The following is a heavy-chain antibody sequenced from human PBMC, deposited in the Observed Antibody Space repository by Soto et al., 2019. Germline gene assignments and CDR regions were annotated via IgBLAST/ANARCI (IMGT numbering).Heavy chain of an antibody. J-gene: IGHJ4*02. CDR2: IIPIFGTA. Sequence: SVKVSCKASGGTFSSYAISWVRQAPGQGLEWMGGIIPIFGTANYAQKFQGRVTITADESTSTAYMELSSLRSEDTAVYYCARLIAVAGYYFDYWGQGTLVTVSS. V-gene: IGHV1-69*13. CDR1: GGTFSSYA. D-gene: IGHD6-19*01. CDR3: ARLIAVAGYYFDY.